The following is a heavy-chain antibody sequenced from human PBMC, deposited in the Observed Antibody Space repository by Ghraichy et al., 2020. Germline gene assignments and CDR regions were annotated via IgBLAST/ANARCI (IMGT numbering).Heavy chain of an antibody. CDR2: ISYDGSNI. CDR1: GFTFSSYV. CDR3: ARDGPQITIFGYFDY. D-gene: IGHD3-3*01. Sequence: GGSLRLSCAASGFTFSSYVLHWVRQAPGKGLEWVAVISYDGSNIYYADSVKGRFTISRDNSKNTLYLQMNSLRAEDTAVYYCARDGPQITIFGYFDYWGQGTLVTVSS. V-gene: IGHV3-30-3*01. J-gene: IGHJ4*02.